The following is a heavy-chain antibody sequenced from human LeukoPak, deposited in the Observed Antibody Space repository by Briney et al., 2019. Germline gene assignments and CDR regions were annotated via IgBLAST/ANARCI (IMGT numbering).Heavy chain of an antibody. CDR1: GFTFSDYW. D-gene: IGHD3-22*01. Sequence: GGSLRLSCAASGFTFSDYWMHWVRDALGKGLMWVSRIAGDGSSISYADSVKGRFTISRDNAKNSLYLQMNSLRAEDTAVYYCAREGPYYYDRTGFDYWGQGTLVTVSS. CDR2: IAGDGSSI. CDR3: AREGPYYYDRTGFDY. V-gene: IGHV3-74*01. J-gene: IGHJ4*02.